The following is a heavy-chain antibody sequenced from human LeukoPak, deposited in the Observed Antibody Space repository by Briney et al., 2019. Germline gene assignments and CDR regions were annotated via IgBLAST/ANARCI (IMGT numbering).Heavy chain of an antibody. CDR2: ISSSSNYI. D-gene: IGHD1-26*01. Sequence: GGSLRLSCVASGFTFSSYTMAWVRQVPGQGLEWVSSISSSSNYIYYADSVKGRFTISRDNAKNSLYLQVNSLRVDDTAVYYCAKEPIHSYYSFDSWGQGNLVTVSS. V-gene: IGHV3-21*06. J-gene: IGHJ4*02. CDR1: GFTFSSYT. CDR3: AKEPIHSYYSFDS.